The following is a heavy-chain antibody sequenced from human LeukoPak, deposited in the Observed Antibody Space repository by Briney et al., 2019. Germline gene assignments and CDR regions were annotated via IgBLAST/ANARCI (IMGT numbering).Heavy chain of an antibody. D-gene: IGHD3-3*01. CDR1: GLAFTSYA. CDR2: IGVASTT. V-gene: IGHV3-23*01. Sequence: PGRSLRLSCAASGLAFTSYAMSSVPHAPGKGPLRVSTIGVASTTFYADSVKRRLTIARDNSRNTVYLQMTSLRADDTAVYYCADYGVSGVRNNFYWGQGTLVTVSS. CDR3: ADYGVSGVRNNFY. J-gene: IGHJ4*02.